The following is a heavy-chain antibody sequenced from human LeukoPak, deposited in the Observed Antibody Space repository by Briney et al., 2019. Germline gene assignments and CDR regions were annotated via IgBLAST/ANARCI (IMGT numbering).Heavy chain of an antibody. CDR2: INPNSGGT. J-gene: IGHJ4*02. CDR3: ARAGGYDPRRAPLDY. V-gene: IGHV1-2*02. CDR1: GYTFTGYY. D-gene: IGHD5-12*01. Sequence: GASVKVSCKASGYTFTGYYMHWVRQAPGQGLEWMGWINPNSGGTNYAQKFQGRVTMTRDTSISTAYMELSRLRSDDTAVYYCARAGGYDPRRAPLDYWGQGTLVTVSS.